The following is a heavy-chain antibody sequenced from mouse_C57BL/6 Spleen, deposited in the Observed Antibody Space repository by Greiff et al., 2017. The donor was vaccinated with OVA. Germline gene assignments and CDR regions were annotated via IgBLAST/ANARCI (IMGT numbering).Heavy chain of an antibody. D-gene: IGHD1-1*01. V-gene: IGHV1-82*01. CDR2: IYPGDGDT. CDR1: GYAFSSSW. CDR3: AREKLSPYCIDY. J-gene: IGHJ2*01. Sequence: QVQLQQSGPELVKPGASVKISCKASGYAFSSSWMNWVQQRPGKGLEWIARIYPGDGDTNYNGKFKGKVTLTADKSSSTAYMQLSSLTSEYSAVYFCAREKLSPYCIDYWGQGTTLTVSS.